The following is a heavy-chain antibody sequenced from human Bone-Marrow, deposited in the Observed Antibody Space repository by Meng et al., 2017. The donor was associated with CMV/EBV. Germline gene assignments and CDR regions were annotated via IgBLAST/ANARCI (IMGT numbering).Heavy chain of an antibody. CDR1: GFTFSSYA. CDR3: ARGTTFYYYYGMDV. CDR2: ISYDGSNK. Sequence: GESLKISCAASGFTFSSYAMHWVRQAPGKGLEWVAVISYDGSNKYYADSVKGRFTISRDNAKNSLYLQMNSLRAEDTALYHCARGTTFYYYYGMDVWGQGTTVTVSS. J-gene: IGHJ6*02. D-gene: IGHD1-14*01. V-gene: IGHV3-30-3*01.